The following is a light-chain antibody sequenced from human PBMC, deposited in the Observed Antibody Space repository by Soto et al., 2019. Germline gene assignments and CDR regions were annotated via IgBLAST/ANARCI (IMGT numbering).Light chain of an antibody. CDR2: GAS. V-gene: IGKV3-20*01. J-gene: IGKJ1*01. CDR1: QSISRY. CDR3: QQYGSSPPT. Sequence: LVLTQSPGTLSLSPGERTTLSCRASQSISRYLAWYQQKPGQGPRLLIYGASSRATGTPDRFSGSGSGTDFTLTTNRLEPEDFALYYCQQYGSSPPTFGQGTKVDIK.